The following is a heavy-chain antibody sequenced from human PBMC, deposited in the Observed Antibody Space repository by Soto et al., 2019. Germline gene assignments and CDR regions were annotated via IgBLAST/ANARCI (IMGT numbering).Heavy chain of an antibody. Sequence: QVQLQESGPGLVKPSQTLSLPCTVSGGSISSGAYYWRWIRQPPGKGLEWIGYMYYRGSTYYNPSLKSRGTISGDTSKNQFSLKLSSATAADTAVYYCARWVGYGPHFDYWGQGTLVTVSS. V-gene: IGHV4-30-4*01. J-gene: IGHJ4*02. CDR2: MYYRGST. D-gene: IGHD5-12*01. CDR1: GGSISSGAYY. CDR3: ARWVGYGPHFDY.